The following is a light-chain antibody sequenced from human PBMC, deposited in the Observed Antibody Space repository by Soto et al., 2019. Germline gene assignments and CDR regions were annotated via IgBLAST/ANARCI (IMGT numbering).Light chain of an antibody. Sequence: QSVLTQPASVPGSPGQSITISCTGSSSDVGSYNLVSWYQQHPGKAPKLMIYEGSKRPSGVSNRCSGSKSGNTASLTISGLQAEDEADYYCCSYAGSSTFEGVFGGGTKLTVL. J-gene: IGLJ2*01. V-gene: IGLV2-23*03. CDR1: SSDVGSYNL. CDR3: CSYAGSSTFEGV. CDR2: EGS.